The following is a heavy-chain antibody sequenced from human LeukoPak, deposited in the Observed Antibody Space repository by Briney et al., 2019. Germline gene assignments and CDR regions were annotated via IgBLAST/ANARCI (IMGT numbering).Heavy chain of an antibody. J-gene: IGHJ4*02. V-gene: IGHV4-39*01. CDR1: GGSISSSSYY. Sequence: IPSETLSLTCTVSGGSISSSSYYWGWIRQPPGKGLEWIGSIYYSGSTYYNPSLKSRVTISVDTSKNQFSLKLSSVTAADTAVYYCARGRVVGYDSSGYYLEPSRYWGQGTLVTVSS. D-gene: IGHD3-22*01. CDR3: ARGRVVGYDSSGYYLEPSRY. CDR2: IYYSGST.